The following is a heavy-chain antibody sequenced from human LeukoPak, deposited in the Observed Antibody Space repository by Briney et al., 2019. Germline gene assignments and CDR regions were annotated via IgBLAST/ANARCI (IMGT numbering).Heavy chain of an antibody. CDR3: ASGDLYYFDY. CDR2: IYYSGST. Sequence: PSETLSLTCTVSGGSISSSGNSWGWIRQPPGKGLEWIGSIYYSGSTYYNPSLESRVTTSVDTSRNQFSLRLHSVTAADTAIYYCASGDLYYFDYWGQGTLVTVSS. CDR1: GGSISSSGNS. V-gene: IGHV4-39*07. J-gene: IGHJ4*02. D-gene: IGHD4-17*01.